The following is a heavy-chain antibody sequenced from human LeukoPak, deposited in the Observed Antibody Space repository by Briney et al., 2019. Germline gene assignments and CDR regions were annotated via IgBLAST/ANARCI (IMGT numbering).Heavy chain of an antibody. CDR2: IYYSGST. J-gene: IGHJ6*03. V-gene: IGHV4-39*01. D-gene: IGHD6-13*01. CDR3: ARQGYSSSWGSYYYYYMDV. Sequence: SETLSLTCTVSGGSISSSSYYWGWIRQPPGKGLGWIGSIYYSGSTYYNPSLKSRVTISVDTSKNQFSLKLSSVTAADTAVYYCARQGYSSSWGSYYYYYMDVWGKGTTVTVSS. CDR1: GGSISSSSYY.